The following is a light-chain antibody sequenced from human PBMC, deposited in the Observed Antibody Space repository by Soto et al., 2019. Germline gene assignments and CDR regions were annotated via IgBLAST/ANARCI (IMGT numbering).Light chain of an antibody. CDR3: QQHSSSPPSWT. CDR1: QSVSSSQ. Sequence: EIVLTQSPGTLSLSAGERATLFCRASQSVSSSQLAWYQQKPGQSPRLLIYGASSRFTGIPDRFSGSGFGTDFTLTLSSLEPEDFAVYYCQQHSSSPPSWTFGQGTKVEIK. CDR2: GAS. V-gene: IGKV3-20*01. J-gene: IGKJ1*01.